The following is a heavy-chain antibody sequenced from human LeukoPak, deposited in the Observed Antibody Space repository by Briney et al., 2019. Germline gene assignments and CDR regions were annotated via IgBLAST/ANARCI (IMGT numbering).Heavy chain of an antibody. J-gene: IGHJ6*02. Sequence: PGGSLRLSCAASGFTVSSNYMSWVRQAPGKGLEWVSVIYSGGSTYYADSVKGRFTISRDNSKNTLYLQMNSLRAEDTAVYYCARDQSLPNVHPYYYYGMDVWGQETTVTVSS. CDR3: ARDQSLPNVHPYYYYGMDV. CDR1: GFTVSSNY. D-gene: IGHD1-1*01. CDR2: IYSGGST. V-gene: IGHV3-53*01.